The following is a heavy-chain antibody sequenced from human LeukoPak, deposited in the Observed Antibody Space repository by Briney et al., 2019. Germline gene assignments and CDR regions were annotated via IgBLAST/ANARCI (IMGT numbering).Heavy chain of an antibody. V-gene: IGHV3-9*01. D-gene: IGHD3-10*01. J-gene: IGHJ4*02. CDR3: AKDRYYYGSGSYDY. CDR1: GFTLDDYA. CDR2: ISWNSGSI. Sequence: PGRSLRLSCAASGFTLDDYAMHWVRHAPGKGLEWVSGISWNSGSIGYADSVKGRFTISRDNAKNSLYLQMNSLRAEDTALYYCAKDRYYYGSGSYDYWGQGTLVTVSS.